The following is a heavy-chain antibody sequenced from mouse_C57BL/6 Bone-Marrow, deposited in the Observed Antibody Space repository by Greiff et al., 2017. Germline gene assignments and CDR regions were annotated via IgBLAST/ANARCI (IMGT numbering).Heavy chain of an antibody. CDR1: GYTFTSYW. J-gene: IGHJ2*01. V-gene: IGHV1-72*01. CDR3: AIYYYGRSYRVFGDY. D-gene: IGHD1-1*01. Sequence: QVQLQQPGAELVKPGASVKLSCKASGYTFTSYWMHWVKQRPGRGLEWIGRIDPNSGGTTYNQKFKCKATLTVDKPSSTAYMQLSRLTSEDSAVDYGAIYYYGRSYRVFGDYWGQGTTLTVSS. CDR2: IDPNSGGT.